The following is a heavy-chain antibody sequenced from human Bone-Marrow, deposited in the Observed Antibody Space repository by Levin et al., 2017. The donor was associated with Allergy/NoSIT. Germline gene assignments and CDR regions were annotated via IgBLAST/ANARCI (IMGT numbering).Heavy chain of an antibody. CDR3: ARDDPLAQPIMVQGVISSFDY. J-gene: IGHJ4*02. D-gene: IGHD3-10*01. CDR1: GFTFSSYS. CDR2: ISSSSSYI. V-gene: IGHV3-21*01. Sequence: GGSLRLSCAASGFTFSSYSMNWVRQAPGKGLEWVSSISSSSSYIYYADSVKGRFTISRDNAKNSLYLQMNSLRAEDTAVYYCARDDPLAQPIMVQGVISSFDYWGQGTLVTVSS.